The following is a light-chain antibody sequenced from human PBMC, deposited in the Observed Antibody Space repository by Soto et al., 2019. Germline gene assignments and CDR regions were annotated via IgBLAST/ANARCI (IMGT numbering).Light chain of an antibody. CDR3: QQYYSPWT. CDR2: WAS. Sequence: DIVMTQSPDSLAVSLGERATINCKSSQSVLYSSNSKNYLAWYQQKSGQPPKLLIYWASTRESGVPDRFSGSGSWTDFTLTISSLQAEDVAVYYCQQYYSPWTFGQGTKVEIK. CDR1: QSVLYSSNSKNY. J-gene: IGKJ1*01. V-gene: IGKV4-1*01.